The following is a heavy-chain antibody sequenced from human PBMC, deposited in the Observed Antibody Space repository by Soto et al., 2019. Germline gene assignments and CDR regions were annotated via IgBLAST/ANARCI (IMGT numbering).Heavy chain of an antibody. D-gene: IGHD5-12*01. J-gene: IGHJ4*02. V-gene: IGHV4-30-2*06. Sequence: KPSETLSLTCTVSGASISYGGFSWSWIRQSPGKGLEWIGYISHLENTYFHPSFKSRLTMSIDRSRNQFSLNLSSVTAADRAVYYCVRGGGYDPFDYWGQGVLVTSPQ. CDR1: GASISYGGFS. CDR3: VRGGGYDPFDY. CDR2: ISHLENT.